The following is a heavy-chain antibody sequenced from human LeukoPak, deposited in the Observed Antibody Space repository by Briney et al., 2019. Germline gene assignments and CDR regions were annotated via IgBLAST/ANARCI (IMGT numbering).Heavy chain of an antibody. V-gene: IGHV1-46*01. D-gene: IGHD5-24*01. CDR2: INPNRGST. CDR1: GYTFTSYY. CDR3: AKVPQMATIRTFFDY. Sequence: ASVKVSCKASGYTFTSYYMYWVRQAPGQGLEWMGIINPNRGSTSYAQKFQGRVTMTRDMSTSTVYMELSSLRSEDTAVYYCAKVPQMATIRTFFDYWGQGTLVTVSS. J-gene: IGHJ4*02.